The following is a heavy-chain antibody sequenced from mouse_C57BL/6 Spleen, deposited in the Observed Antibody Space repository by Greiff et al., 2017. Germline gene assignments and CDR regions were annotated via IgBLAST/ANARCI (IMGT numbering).Heavy chain of an antibody. CDR1: GYTFTSYW. J-gene: IGHJ3*01. CDR2: IHPNSGST. D-gene: IGHD2-3*01. Sequence: QVQLQQPGAELVKPGASVKLSCKASGYTFTSYWMHWVKQRPGQGLEWIGMIHPNSGSTNYNEKFKSKATLTVDKSSSTAYMQLSSLTSEDSAVYYCARVDGGYYYWLAYWGQGTLVTVSA. CDR3: ARVDGGYYYWLAY. V-gene: IGHV1-64*01.